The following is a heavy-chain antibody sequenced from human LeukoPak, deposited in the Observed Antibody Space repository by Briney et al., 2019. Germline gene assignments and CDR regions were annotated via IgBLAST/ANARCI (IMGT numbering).Heavy chain of an antibody. Sequence: PGGSLRLSCAASGFTFSSYSMNWVRQAPGKGLEWVSSISSSSSYIYYADSVKGRFTISRDNAKNSLYLQMNSLRAEDTAVYYCARDPTAMVRGVISGYWGQGTLVTVSS. CDR1: GFTFSSYS. V-gene: IGHV3-21*01. CDR3: ARDPTAMVRGVISGY. D-gene: IGHD3-10*01. J-gene: IGHJ4*02. CDR2: ISSSSSYI.